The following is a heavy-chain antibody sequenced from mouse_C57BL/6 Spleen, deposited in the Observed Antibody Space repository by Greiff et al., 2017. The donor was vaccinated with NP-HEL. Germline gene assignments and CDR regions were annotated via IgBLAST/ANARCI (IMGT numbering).Heavy chain of an antibody. J-gene: IGHJ2*01. CDR1: GYTFTSYW. Sequence: VQLQQPGAELVKPGASVKLSCRASGYTFTSYWMHWVKQRPGQGLEWIGMIHPNSGSTNYNEKFKSKATLTVDKSSSTAYMQLSSLTSEDSEVYYCARGATVGGGYFDYWGQGTTLTVSS. D-gene: IGHD1-1*01. CDR3: ARGATVGGGYFDY. CDR2: IHPNSGST. V-gene: IGHV1-64*01.